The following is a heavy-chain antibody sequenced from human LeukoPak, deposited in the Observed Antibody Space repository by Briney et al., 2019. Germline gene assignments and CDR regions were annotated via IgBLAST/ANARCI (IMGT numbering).Heavy chain of an antibody. V-gene: IGHV3-53*04. D-gene: IGHD1-14*01. CDR3: ARATTVQMAPYYFDY. J-gene: IGHJ4*02. CDR1: GFTVSANY. Sequence: AGPLRLPCTASGFTVSANYMSWVRGSPQKGLEGVSVIYSGGSTYYADSVKGRFTISRHNSQNTVYLQMNSLTAEDTAVYYCARATTVQMAPYYFDYWGQGTLVTVSS. CDR2: IYSGGST.